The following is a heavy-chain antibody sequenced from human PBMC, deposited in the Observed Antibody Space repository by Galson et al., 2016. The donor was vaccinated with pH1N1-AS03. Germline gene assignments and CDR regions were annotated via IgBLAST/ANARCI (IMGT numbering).Heavy chain of an antibody. CDR2: IYHRGYT. Sequence: SETLSLTCTVSVDPIGQSIYYWGWVRQPPGKRLKGLASIYHRGYTHYNPSLQSRVTISMDVAKNPFFLQRRSVSAADTSVYYCARPYGGGYWGQGTRVTVSS. D-gene: IGHD4-23*01. CDR3: ARPYGGGY. V-gene: IGHV4-39*07. J-gene: IGHJ4*02. CDR1: VDPIGQSIYY.